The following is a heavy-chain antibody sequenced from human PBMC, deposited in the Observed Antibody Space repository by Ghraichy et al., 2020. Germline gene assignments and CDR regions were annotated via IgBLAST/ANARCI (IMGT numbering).Heavy chain of an antibody. CDR3: AKDRDYGDSLPFDY. J-gene: IGHJ4*02. V-gene: IGHV3-23*01. Sequence: GESLNISCAASGFTFSSYAISWVRQAPGKGLQWVSAISGSGGRTYYADSVKGRFTISRGNSKNTLYLQMNSLRAEDTAVYYCAKDRDYGDSLPFDYWGQGALVTVSS. D-gene: IGHD4-17*01. CDR1: GFTFSSYA. CDR2: ISGSGGRT.